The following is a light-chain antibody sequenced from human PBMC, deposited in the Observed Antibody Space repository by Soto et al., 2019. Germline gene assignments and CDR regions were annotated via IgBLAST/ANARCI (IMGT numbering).Light chain of an antibody. CDR2: EVS. Sequence: QSALTQPASVSGSPGQSITISCTGTSSDVGGYNYVSWYQQHPGKAPKLMIYEVSNRPSGVSNRFFGSKSGNTASLTISGLQAEDEDDYYCSSYTSSSTYVFGTGTKVTVL. J-gene: IGLJ1*01. CDR3: SSYTSSSTYV. V-gene: IGLV2-14*01. CDR1: SSDVGGYNY.